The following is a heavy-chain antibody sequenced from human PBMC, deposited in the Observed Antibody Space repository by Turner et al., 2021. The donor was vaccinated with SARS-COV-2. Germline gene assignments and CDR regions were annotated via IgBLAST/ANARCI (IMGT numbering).Heavy chain of an antibody. CDR1: GDSIAGSAYY. Sequence: QLQLQESGPRLVKPSETLSLTCTVSGDSIAGSAYYWVWSRQAPAKGLEWIGTVDCGRSTYYTPSLNRRITLAVDTTTKHSYRILYAVTAADTAVYYWGRLSLVYGDYAEYWGQGALVTVSS. CDR3: GRLSLVYGDYAEY. J-gene: IGHJ4*02. CDR2: VDCGRST. D-gene: IGHD4-17*01. V-gene: IGHV4-39*01.